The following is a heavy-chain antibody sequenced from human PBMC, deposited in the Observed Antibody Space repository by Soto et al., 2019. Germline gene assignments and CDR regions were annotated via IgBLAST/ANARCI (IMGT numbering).Heavy chain of an antibody. CDR2: IYHSGST. D-gene: IGHD2-15*01. V-gene: IGHV4-30-2*01. CDR3: ARHTPAISISDH. CDR1: GGSISSGGYS. Sequence: SETLSLTCAVSGGSISSGGYSWSWIRQPPGKGLEWIGYIYHSGSTYYNPSLKSRVTISVDRSKNQFSLKLSSVTAADTAVYYRARHTPAISISDHWGQGTLVTVSS. J-gene: IGHJ4*02.